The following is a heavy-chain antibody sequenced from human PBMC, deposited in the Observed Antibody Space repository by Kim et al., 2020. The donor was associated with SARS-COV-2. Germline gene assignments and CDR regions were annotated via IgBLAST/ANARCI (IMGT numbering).Heavy chain of an antibody. CDR1: GYSFTSYG. Sequence: ASVKVSCKTSGYSFTSYGISWVRQAPGQGLEWMGWINPDNGNTNYAQNFHGRVAVTTDTSTSTAYMELRSLRSDDTAFYYCARDSYGSGWYGDSWGQGSLVTVSS. CDR2: INPDNGNT. D-gene: IGHD6-19*01. J-gene: IGHJ4*02. CDR3: ARDSYGSGWYGDS. V-gene: IGHV1-18*01.